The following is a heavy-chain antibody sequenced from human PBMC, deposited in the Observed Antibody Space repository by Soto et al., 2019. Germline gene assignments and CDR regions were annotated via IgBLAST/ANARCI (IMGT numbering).Heavy chain of an antibody. V-gene: IGHV3-33*01. CDR1: GFTFSSYG. CDR3: ARDRDYDFWSGYPYYYYYYGMDV. Sequence: GGSLRLSCAAPGFTFSSYGMQWVRQAPGKGLEWVAVIWYDGSNKYYADSVKGRFTISRDNSKNTLYLQMNSLRAEDTAVYYCARDRDYDFWSGYPYYYYYYGMDVWGQGTTVTVSS. CDR2: IWYDGSNK. J-gene: IGHJ6*02. D-gene: IGHD3-3*01.